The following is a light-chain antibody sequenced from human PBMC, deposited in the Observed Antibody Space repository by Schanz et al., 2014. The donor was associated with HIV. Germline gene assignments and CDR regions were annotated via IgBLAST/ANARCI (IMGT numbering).Light chain of an antibody. V-gene: IGKV1-17*01. Sequence: DIQMTQSPSSVSASVGDRVTITCRASQGIGNDLGWYQQRPGKAPKRLIYAASTLQSGVPSRFVGGGAGTEFPLTISGLQPEDFATYYCLQHNAYPLTFGQGTRLDI. CDR1: QGIGND. CDR3: LQHNAYPLT. CDR2: AAS. J-gene: IGKJ5*01.